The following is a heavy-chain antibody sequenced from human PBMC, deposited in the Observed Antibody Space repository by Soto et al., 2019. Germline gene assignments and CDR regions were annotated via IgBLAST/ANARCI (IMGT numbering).Heavy chain of an antibody. CDR3: ARDRIRAAAATNNWFDP. Sequence: ASVKVSCKASGYTFTSYYMHWVRQAPGQGLEWMGIINPSGGSTSYAQKFQGRVTMTRDTSTSTVYMELSSLRSEDTAVYYCARDRIRAAAATNNWFDPWGQGTLVTVSS. CDR2: INPSGGST. D-gene: IGHD6-13*01. V-gene: IGHV1-46*03. J-gene: IGHJ5*02. CDR1: GYTFTSYY.